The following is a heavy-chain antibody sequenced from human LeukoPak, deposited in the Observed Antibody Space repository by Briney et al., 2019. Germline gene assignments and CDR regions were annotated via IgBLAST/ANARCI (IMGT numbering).Heavy chain of an antibody. J-gene: IGHJ4*02. CDR2: IKSDGRT. CDR3: ASVPFSSGFYY. CDR1: GFTVSSNS. D-gene: IGHD3-22*01. Sequence: GGSLRLSCAASGFTVSSNSMTWVRQAPGKGLEWVSLIKSDGRTYYADSVKGRFTISRDNSKNTLYLQMNSLRAEDTAVYYCASVPFSSGFYYWGQGTLVTVSS. V-gene: IGHV3-53*01.